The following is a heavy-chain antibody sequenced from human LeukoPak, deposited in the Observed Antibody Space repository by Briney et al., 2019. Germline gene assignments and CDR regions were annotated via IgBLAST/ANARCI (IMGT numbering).Heavy chain of an antibody. V-gene: IGHV4-59*08. D-gene: IGHD6-6*01. CDR2: IYYSGST. Sequence: PSETLSLTCTVSGGSMSSYYWTWIRQPPGKGLEWIGYIYYSGSTNYNPSLESRVSISVETSKNQFSLKVSSVTAADTAVYYCARKGQVVPATHFDYGGQGTLVGVSS. CDR3: ARKGQVVPATHFDY. CDR1: GGSMSSYY. J-gene: IGHJ4*02.